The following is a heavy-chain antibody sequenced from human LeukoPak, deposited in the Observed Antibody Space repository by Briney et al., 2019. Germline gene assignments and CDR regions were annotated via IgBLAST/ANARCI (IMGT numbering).Heavy chain of an antibody. Sequence: SETLSLTCTVSGGSISSGSYYWSWIRQPAGKGLEWIGRIYTSGSTNYNPSLKSRFTISVDTSKNQFSLKLSSVTAADTAVYYGARGGGLLSVVEPASPFDYWGQGTLVTVSS. V-gene: IGHV4-61*02. CDR2: IYTSGST. CDR3: ARGGGLLSVVEPASPFDY. CDR1: GGSISSGSYY. D-gene: IGHD2-15*01. J-gene: IGHJ4*02.